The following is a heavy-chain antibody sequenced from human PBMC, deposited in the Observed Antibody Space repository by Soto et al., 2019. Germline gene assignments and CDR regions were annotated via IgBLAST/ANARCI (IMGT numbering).Heavy chain of an antibody. Sequence: SETLSLTCAVAGGSISSGGDSWSWIRQPPGKGLEWIGYIYHSGSTYYNPSLKSRVTISVDRSKNQFSLKLSSVTTADTAVYYCARVPDRWGQGTLVTVSS. V-gene: IGHV4-30-2*01. J-gene: IGHJ5*02. CDR2: IYHSGST. D-gene: IGHD2-2*01. CDR1: GGSISSGGDS. CDR3: ARVPDR.